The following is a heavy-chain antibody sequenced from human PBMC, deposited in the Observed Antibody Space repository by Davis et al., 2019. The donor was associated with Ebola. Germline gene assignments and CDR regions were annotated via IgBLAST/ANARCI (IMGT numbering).Heavy chain of an antibody. J-gene: IGHJ5*02. CDR2: ISTYNGNT. D-gene: IGHD1-26*01. V-gene: IGHV1-18*04. Sequence: ASVKVSCKASGYTFTNYGINWVRQAPGQGLEWMGWISTYNGNTNYAQTLQGRVAMTTDTSTTTAYMELRRLRSDDTAVYYCARDREGGSYDWFDPWGQGTLVTVSS. CDR1: GYTFTNYG. CDR3: ARDREGGSYDWFDP.